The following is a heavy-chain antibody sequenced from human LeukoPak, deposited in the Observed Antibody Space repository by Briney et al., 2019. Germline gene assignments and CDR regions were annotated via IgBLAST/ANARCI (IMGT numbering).Heavy chain of an antibody. CDR1: GFTVSSNY. CDR2: IYSGGST. CDR3: ARDRVYYYDSSRAFDI. Sequence: GGSLRLSCAASGFTVSSNYMSWVRQAPGKGLEWVSVIYSGGSTYYADSVKGRFTISRDNSKNTLYLQMNSLRAEDTAVYYCARDRVYYYDSSRAFDIWGQGTMVTVPS. J-gene: IGHJ3*02. V-gene: IGHV3-53*01. D-gene: IGHD3-22*01.